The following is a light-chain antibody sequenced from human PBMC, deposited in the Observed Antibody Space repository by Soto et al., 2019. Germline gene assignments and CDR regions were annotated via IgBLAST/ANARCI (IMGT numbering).Light chain of an antibody. J-gene: IGKJ5*01. CDR3: QQYNTWRSIS. CDR1: QSVSNK. V-gene: IGKV3-15*01. Sequence: ELVMTQSTATLSVSTVERVTLSCRASQSVSNKLGWYQHKPGQAPRLLIYDTSTRAAGTPARFTGSGSGTDFTLTISSLQSEDFAVYYCQQYNTWRSISFGQGTRLEIK. CDR2: DTS.